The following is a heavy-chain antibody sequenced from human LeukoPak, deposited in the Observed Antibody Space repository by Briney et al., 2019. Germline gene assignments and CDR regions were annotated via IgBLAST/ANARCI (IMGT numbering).Heavy chain of an antibody. J-gene: IGHJ4*02. Sequence: PGGSLRLSCAASGFTFSNAWMSWVRQAPGKGLEWVGRIKSKTDGGTTDYAAPVKGRFTISRDDSKNTLCLQMNSLKTEDTAVYYCTTPQYYDSSGYYWFDYWGQGTLVTVSS. D-gene: IGHD3-22*01. V-gene: IGHV3-15*01. CDR3: TTPQYYDSSGYYWFDY. CDR1: GFTFSNAW. CDR2: IKSKTDGGTT.